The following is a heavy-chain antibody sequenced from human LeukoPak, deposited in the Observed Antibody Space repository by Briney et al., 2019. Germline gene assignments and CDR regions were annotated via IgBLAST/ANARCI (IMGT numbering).Heavy chain of an antibody. CDR2: IYTSGST. V-gene: IGHV4-61*02. CDR3: ASGEWYISAFDI. D-gene: IGHD3-10*01. Sequence: SETLSLTCTVSGGSTSSGSYYWSWIRQPAGKGLEWIGRIYTSGSTNYNPSLKSRVTISVDTSKNQFSLKLSSVTAADTAVYYCASGEWYISAFDIWGQGTMVTVSS. J-gene: IGHJ3*02. CDR1: GGSTSSGSYY.